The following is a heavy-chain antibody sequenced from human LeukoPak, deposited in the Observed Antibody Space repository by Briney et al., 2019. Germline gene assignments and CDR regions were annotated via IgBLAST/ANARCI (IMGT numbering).Heavy chain of an antibody. Sequence: RASVKVSCKASGGTFSSYAISWVRQAPGQGLEWMGRIIPILGIANYAQKFQGRVTITADKSTSTAYMELSSLRSEDTAVYYCASRGYSGYDSSYGMDVWGQGTTVTVSS. V-gene: IGHV1-69*04. CDR2: IIPILGIA. J-gene: IGHJ6*01. CDR1: GGTFSSYA. CDR3: ASRGYSGYDSSYGMDV. D-gene: IGHD5-12*01.